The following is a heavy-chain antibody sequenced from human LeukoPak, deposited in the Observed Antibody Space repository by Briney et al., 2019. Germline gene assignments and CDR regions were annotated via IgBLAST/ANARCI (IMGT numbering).Heavy chain of an antibody. CDR1: GFTFSSYA. J-gene: IGHJ4*02. CDR2: ISYDGSNK. Sequence: QPGGSLRLSCAASGFTFSSYAMHWVRQAPGKGLEWVAVISYDGSNKYYADSVKGRFTISRDNSKNTLYLQMNSLRAEDTAVYYCARDELAFDYWGQGTLVTVSS. D-gene: IGHD1-1*01. V-gene: IGHV3-30*14. CDR3: ARDELAFDY.